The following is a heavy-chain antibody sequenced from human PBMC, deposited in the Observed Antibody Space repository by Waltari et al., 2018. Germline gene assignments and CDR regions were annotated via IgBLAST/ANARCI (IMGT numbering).Heavy chain of an antibody. CDR2: IYSGGST. J-gene: IGHJ4*02. CDR1: AFTVSTNY. CDR3: ARASGILAAQSFDY. Sequence: VQLVEPGGGWVQPWGSLRLSCAASAFTVSTNYMSWVRQAPGKGLEWVSIIYSGGSTYYADSVKGRFTISRDNSKNTLYLQMNSLRAEDTAVYYCARASGILAAQSFDYWGQGTLVTVSS. V-gene: IGHV3-66*02. D-gene: IGHD6-6*01.